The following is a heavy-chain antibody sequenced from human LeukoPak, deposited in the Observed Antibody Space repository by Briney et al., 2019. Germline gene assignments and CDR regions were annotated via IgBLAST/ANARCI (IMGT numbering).Heavy chain of an antibody. CDR3: ARDSRDFDWAIHYYYYYYTDV. D-gene: IGHD3-9*01. CDR2: ISAYNGNT. V-gene: IGHV1-18*01. Sequence: GASVKVSCKASGYTFTSYGISWVRQAPGQGLEWMGWISAYNGNTNYAQKLQGRVTMTTDTSTSTAYMELRSLRSDDTAVYYCARDSRDFDWAIHYYYYYYTDVWGKGTTVTVSS. J-gene: IGHJ6*03. CDR1: GYTFTSYG.